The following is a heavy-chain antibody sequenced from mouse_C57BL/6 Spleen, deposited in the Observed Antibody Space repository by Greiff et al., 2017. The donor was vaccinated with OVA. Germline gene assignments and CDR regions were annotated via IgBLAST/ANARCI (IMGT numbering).Heavy chain of an antibody. CDR3: AREYGNPDYFDY. D-gene: IGHD2-1*01. Sequence: EVHLVESGGGLVKPGGSLKLSCAASGFTFSSYAMSWVRQTPEKRLEWVATICDGGSYTYYPDNVKGRFTISRDNAKNNLYLQMSHLKSEDTAMYYCAREYGNPDYFDYWGQGTTLTVSS. CDR2: ICDGGSYT. CDR1: GFTFSSYA. V-gene: IGHV5-4*01. J-gene: IGHJ2*01.